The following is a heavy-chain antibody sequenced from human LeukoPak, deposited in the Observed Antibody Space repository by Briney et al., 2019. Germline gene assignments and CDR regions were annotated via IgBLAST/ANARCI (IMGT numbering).Heavy chain of an antibody. CDR3: ARADTTHDAFDI. V-gene: IGHV4-39*07. Sequence: SETLSLICTVSGGSISSSSYYWGWIRQPPGKGLEWIGSIYYSGSTYYNPSLKSRVTISVDTSKNQFSLKLSSVTAADTAVYYCARADTTHDAFDIWGQGTMVTVSS. CDR2: IYYSGST. CDR1: GGSISSSSYY. J-gene: IGHJ3*02. D-gene: IGHD1-1*01.